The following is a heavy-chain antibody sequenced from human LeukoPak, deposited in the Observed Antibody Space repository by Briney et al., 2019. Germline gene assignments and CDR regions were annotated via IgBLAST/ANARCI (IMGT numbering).Heavy chain of an antibody. V-gene: IGHV4-59*08. CDR1: GGSVSGDY. CDR3: ARQARRYYGSGSYPHYYYYYMDV. J-gene: IGHJ6*03. D-gene: IGHD3-10*01. Sequence: SETLSLTCTVSGGSVSGDYWSWIRQPPGKGLESIGYIYYSGSTNYNPSLKSRVTISVDTSKNQFSLKLSSVTAADTAVYYCARQARRYYGSGSYPHYYYYYMDVWGKGTTVTISS. CDR2: IYYSGST.